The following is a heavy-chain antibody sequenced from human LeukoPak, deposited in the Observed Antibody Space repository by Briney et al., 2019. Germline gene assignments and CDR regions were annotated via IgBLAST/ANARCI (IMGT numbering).Heavy chain of an antibody. CDR1: GFIFNRHA. J-gene: IGHJ4*02. V-gene: IGHV3-30*04. CDR2: IGYDGIHK. D-gene: IGHD3-22*01. CDR3: ARDMIMGGPPDYLDY. Sequence: GGSLRLSCTTSGFIFNRHAFHWVRQAPGKGLEGVAVIGYDGIHKYYADSVKGRFTISRDDSKNTLYLQMDSLRTEDTAVYYCARDMIMGGPPDYLDYWGQGTLVTVSS.